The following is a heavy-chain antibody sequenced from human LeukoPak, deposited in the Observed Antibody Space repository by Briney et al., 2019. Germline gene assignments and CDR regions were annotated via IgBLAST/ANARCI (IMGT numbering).Heavy chain of an antibody. CDR1: GGSFSGYY. V-gene: IGHV4-34*01. CDR3: ASFGHPVLRYFDWLPRFDY. Sequence: SETLSLTCAVYGGSFSGYYWSWIRQPPGKGLEGIGEINHSGSTNYNPSLKSRVTISVDTSKNQFSLKLSSVTAADTAVYYCASFGHPVLRYFDWLPRFDYWGQGTLVTVSS. J-gene: IGHJ4*02. D-gene: IGHD3-9*01. CDR2: INHSGST.